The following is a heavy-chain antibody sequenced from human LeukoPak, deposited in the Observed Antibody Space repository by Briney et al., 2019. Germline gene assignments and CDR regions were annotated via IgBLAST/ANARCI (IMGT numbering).Heavy chain of an antibody. Sequence: ASVKVSCKASGYTFTSYDINWVRQATGQGLEWMGWMNPNSGNTGYAQKFQGRVTMTRNTSISTAYMELSSLRSDDTAVYYCARVLERDGYNKYPFDYWGQGTLVTVSS. CDR2: MNPNSGNT. J-gene: IGHJ4*02. D-gene: IGHD5-24*01. CDR1: GYTFTSYD. CDR3: ARVLERDGYNKYPFDY. V-gene: IGHV1-8*01.